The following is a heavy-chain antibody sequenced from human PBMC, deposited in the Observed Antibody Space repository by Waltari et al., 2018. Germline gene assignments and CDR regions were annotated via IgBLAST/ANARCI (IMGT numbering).Heavy chain of an antibody. Sequence: EVQLVESGGGLIQPGGSLRLSCAASGFTASTNYMTWVRPAPGKGLEWVAKINPGGSEKSYVDSLKGRFTISRDNAKNSLYLQMNSLRAEDTALYYCAKYSGYDLNLWGQGTLVTV. D-gene: IGHD5-12*01. CDR1: GFTASTNY. J-gene: IGHJ5*02. CDR2: INPGGSEK. CDR3: AKYSGYDLNL. V-gene: IGHV3-7*01.